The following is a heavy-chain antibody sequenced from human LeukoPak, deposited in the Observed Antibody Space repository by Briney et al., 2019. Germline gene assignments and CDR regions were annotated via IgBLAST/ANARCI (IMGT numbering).Heavy chain of an antibody. J-gene: IGHJ5*02. CDR1: GFTFA. D-gene: IGHD5-12*01. V-gene: IGHV3-23*01. Sequence: GGSLRLSCAASGFTFAMMWFRQAPGKGPEWISSISGNAGEIYYADTVKGRFTISRDNSKNKLYLQMDSLRAEDTAVYYCASRHPDIASPWGQGTLVTVSS. CDR2: ISGNAGEI. CDR3: ASRHPDIASP.